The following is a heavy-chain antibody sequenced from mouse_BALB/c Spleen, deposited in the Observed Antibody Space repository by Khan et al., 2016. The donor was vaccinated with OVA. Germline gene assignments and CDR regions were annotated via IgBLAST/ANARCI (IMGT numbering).Heavy chain of an antibody. CDR3: ARSGTISTVVATDFDS. D-gene: IGHD1-1*01. Sequence: EVQLQESGPGLVKPSQSLSLTCTVTGYSITSDYAWNWIRQFPGNKLEWMGYIKYSGSTSYNPSLKSRISITRNTSQNQFFLQLSSVTTEDTATYYCARSGTISTVVATDFDSWGHGTTLTVSS. J-gene: IGHJ2*01. V-gene: IGHV3-2*02. CDR2: IKYSGST. CDR1: GYSITSDYA.